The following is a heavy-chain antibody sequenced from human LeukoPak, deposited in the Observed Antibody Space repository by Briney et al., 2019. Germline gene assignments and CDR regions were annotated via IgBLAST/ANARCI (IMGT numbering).Heavy chain of an antibody. CDR3: ARHYYDSRYPTSGYYMDV. J-gene: IGHJ6*03. Sequence: GGSLRLSCEGSGFSFRDHYMSWIRQTPGKGLEWVSYISNSGTDTNYADSVKGRFTISRDNAKNSLYLQMNNLRAEDTALYYCARHYYDSRYPTSGYYMDVWGKGTTVTVSS. V-gene: IGHV3-11*03. CDR2: ISNSGTDT. D-gene: IGHD3-22*01. CDR1: GFSFRDHY.